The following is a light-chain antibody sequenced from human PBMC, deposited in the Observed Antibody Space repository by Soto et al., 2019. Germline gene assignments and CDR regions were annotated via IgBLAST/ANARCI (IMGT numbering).Light chain of an antibody. CDR2: DAS. CDR1: QDISNY. V-gene: IGKV1-33*01. J-gene: IGKJ2*01. Sequence: DIQMTQSPSSLSESVGDRVTITCQASQDISNYLNWYQQKPGKPPKFLIYDASNLETGVPSRFSGSGSGTDFTFTISSLQPEDIATYYCQQYDNLPYTFGQGTKLEIK. CDR3: QQYDNLPYT.